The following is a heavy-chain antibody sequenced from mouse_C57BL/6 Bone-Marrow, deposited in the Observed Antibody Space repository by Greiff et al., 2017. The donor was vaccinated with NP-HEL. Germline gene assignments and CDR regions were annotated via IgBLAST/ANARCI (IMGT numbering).Heavy chain of an antibody. CDR3: ARTSYYSNYGRGLYAMDY. J-gene: IGHJ4*01. D-gene: IGHD2-5*01. CDR2: IYPYNGVS. CDR1: GYSFTGYY. Sequence: EVHLVESGPELVKPGASVKISCKASGYSFTGYYMHWVKQSHGNILDWIGYIYPYNGVSSYNQKFKGKATLTVDKSSSTAYMELRSLTSEDSAVYYCARTSYYSNYGRGLYAMDYWGQGTSVTVSS. V-gene: IGHV1-31*01.